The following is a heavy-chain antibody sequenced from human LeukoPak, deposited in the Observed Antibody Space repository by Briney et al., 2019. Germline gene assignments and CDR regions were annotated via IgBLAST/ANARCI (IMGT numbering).Heavy chain of an antibody. CDR1: GFTFDDYT. J-gene: IGHJ4*02. Sequence: PGGSLRLSCAASGFTFDDYTMHWVRQAPGKGLEWVSLISWDGGSTYYADSVKGRFTISRDNSKNSLYLQMNSLRTEDTALYYCAKDLTRSIAVAGTWGIFDYWGQGTLVTVSS. V-gene: IGHV3-43*01. D-gene: IGHD6-19*01. CDR2: ISWDGGST. CDR3: AKDLTRSIAVAGTWGIFDY.